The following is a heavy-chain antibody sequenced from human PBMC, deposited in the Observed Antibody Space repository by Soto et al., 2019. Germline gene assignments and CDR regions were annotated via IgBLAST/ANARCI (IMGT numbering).Heavy chain of an antibody. CDR2: IRNSGST. Sequence: SETLSLTCTVSGGSISSGDYYWSWIRQPPGKGLEWIGYIRNSGSTYYNPSLRSRVTISVDTSKNQFSLQLSSVTAADTAVYYCASGSGSYFDYWGQGTLVTVSS. D-gene: IGHD2-15*01. J-gene: IGHJ4*02. V-gene: IGHV4-30-4*01. CDR1: GGSISSGDYY. CDR3: ASGSGSYFDY.